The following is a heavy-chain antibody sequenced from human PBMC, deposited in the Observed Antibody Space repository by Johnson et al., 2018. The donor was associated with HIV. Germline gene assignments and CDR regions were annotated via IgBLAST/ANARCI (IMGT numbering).Heavy chain of an antibody. CDR3: ARSRDCSGGSCPDAFDI. CDR1: GFTVSSNY. V-gene: IGHV3-11*04. D-gene: IGHD2-15*01. J-gene: IGHJ3*02. Sequence: MQLVESGGGLIQPGGSLRLSCAASGFTVSSNYMSWVRQAPGKGLEWVSYISTSDGTIYSADTVKGRFSISRDNAKNSLYLQMNSLRAEDTAVYYCARSRDCSGGSCPDAFDIWGQGTMVTVSS. CDR2: ISTSDGTI.